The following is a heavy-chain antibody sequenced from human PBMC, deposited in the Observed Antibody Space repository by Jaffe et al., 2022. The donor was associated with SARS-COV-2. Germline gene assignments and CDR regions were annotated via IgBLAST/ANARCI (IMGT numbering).Heavy chain of an antibody. CDR3: ARDSSYRGRYFDY. J-gene: IGHJ4*02. CDR2: IYTSGST. CDR1: GGSISSGSYY. D-gene: IGHD6-6*01. V-gene: IGHV4-61*02. Sequence: QVQLQESGPGLVKPSQTLSLTCTVSGGSISSGSYYWSWIRQPAGKGLEWIGRIYTSGSTNYNPSLKSRVTISVDTSKNQFSLKLSSVTAADTAVYYCARDSSYRGRYFDYWGQGTLVTVSS.